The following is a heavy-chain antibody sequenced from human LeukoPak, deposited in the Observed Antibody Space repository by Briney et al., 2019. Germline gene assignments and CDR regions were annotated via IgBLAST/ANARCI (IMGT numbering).Heavy chain of an antibody. CDR3: ARSLTGGPYDAIDI. J-gene: IGHJ3*02. CDR2: INPNGGGT. D-gene: IGHD3-9*01. Sequence: GASVKVSCKASGYTFTGYYMHWVRQAPGQGLEWMGWINPNGGGTNYAQRFQGRVTMTRDTSISTAYMELSRLRSDDTAVYYCARSLTGGPYDAIDIWGQGTMVTVSS. V-gene: IGHV1-2*02. CDR1: GYTFTGYY.